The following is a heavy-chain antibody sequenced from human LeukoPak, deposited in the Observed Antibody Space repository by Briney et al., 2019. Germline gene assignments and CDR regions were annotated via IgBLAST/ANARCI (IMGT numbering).Heavy chain of an antibody. CDR1: GYTFTSYG. Sequence: GASVKVSCKASGYTFTSYGISWVRQAPGQGLEWMGWISAYNGNTNYAQKLQGRVTMTTDTSTSTAYMELRSLRSDDTAVYYCARGVTIFGVVIMRYFDYWGQGTLVTVSS. CDR3: ARGVTIFGVVIMRYFDY. V-gene: IGHV1-18*01. D-gene: IGHD3-3*01. CDR2: ISAYNGNT. J-gene: IGHJ4*02.